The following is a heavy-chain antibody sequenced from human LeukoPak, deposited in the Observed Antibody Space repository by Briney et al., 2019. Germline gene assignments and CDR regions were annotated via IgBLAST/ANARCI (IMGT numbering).Heavy chain of an antibody. V-gene: IGHV4-30-4*08. CDR3: ARVLMVYAVDY. D-gene: IGHD2-8*01. CDR2: IYYSGST. J-gene: IGHJ4*02. CDR1: GGSISSGDYY. Sequence: SETLSLTCTVSGGSISSGDYYWSWIRQPPGKGLEWIGYIYYSGSTYYNPSLKSRVTISVDRSKNQFSLKLSSVTAADTAVYYCARVLMVYAVDYWGQGTLVTVSS.